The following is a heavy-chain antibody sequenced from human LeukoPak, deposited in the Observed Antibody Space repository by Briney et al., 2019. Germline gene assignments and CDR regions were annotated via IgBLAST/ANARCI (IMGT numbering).Heavy chain of an antibody. V-gene: IGHV4-4*07. J-gene: IGHJ4*02. Sequence: SETLSLTCTVSGGSISSYYWSWIRQPAGKGLEWIGRIYSSGSTNYNSSLKSRVTMSVDTSKNQFSLKVSSVTAADTAVYYCARVFSYGDHNDYWGQGTLVTVSS. CDR1: GGSISSYY. D-gene: IGHD4-17*01. CDR3: ARVFSYGDHNDY. CDR2: IYSSGST.